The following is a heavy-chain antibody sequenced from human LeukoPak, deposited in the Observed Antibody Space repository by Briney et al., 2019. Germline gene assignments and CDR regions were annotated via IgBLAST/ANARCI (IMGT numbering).Heavy chain of an antibody. Sequence: ASVKVSCKASGYTFTGYYMHWVRQAPGQGLEWMGWINPNSGGTNYAQKFQSRVTMTRDTSINTAYMELSSLRSDDTAVYYCARDSRSSYSFDYWGQGTLVTVSS. CDR2: INPNSGGT. D-gene: IGHD6-6*01. CDR3: ARDSRSSYSFDY. CDR1: GYTFTGYY. V-gene: IGHV1-2*02. J-gene: IGHJ4*02.